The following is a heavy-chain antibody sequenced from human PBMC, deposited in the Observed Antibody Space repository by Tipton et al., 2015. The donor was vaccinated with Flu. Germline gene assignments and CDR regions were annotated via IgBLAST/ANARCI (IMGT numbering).Heavy chain of an antibody. J-gene: IGHJ5*01. V-gene: IGHV3-48*03. CDR2: ISSGANIV. D-gene: IGHD2-15*01. CDR1: GFIFDSYE. Sequence: GSLRLSCAASGFIFDSYEMNWVRQAPGRGLEWIAYISSGANIVYYADSVRGRFTISRDDAKTSLSLHMNDLRAEDTAFYYCARGGGGLGALWHDSWGQGTLVTVSS. CDR3: ARGGGGLGALWHDS.